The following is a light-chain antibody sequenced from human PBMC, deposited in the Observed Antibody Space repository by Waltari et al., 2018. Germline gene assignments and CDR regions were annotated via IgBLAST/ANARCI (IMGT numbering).Light chain of an antibody. CDR2: EGS. CDR1: SSDVGSYNL. CDR3: CSYAGSSTEV. Sequence: QSALTQPASVSGSPGQSITISCTGTSSDVGSYNLVSWYQQHPGKAPKLRIYEGSKRPSGVSNRFSGSKSGNTASLTISVLQAEDEADYYCCSYAGSSTEVFGTGTKVTVL. V-gene: IGLV2-23*01. J-gene: IGLJ1*01.